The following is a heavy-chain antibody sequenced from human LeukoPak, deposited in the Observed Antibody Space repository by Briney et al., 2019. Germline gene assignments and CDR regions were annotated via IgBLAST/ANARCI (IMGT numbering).Heavy chain of an antibody. J-gene: IGHJ5*02. D-gene: IGHD6-13*01. V-gene: IGHV1-18*01. Sequence: GAPVKVSCKASGYTFTSYGISWVRQAPGQGPEWMGWISAYNGNTNYAQKLQGRVTMTTDTSTSTAYMELRSLRSDDTAVYYCARRGGVRSWYWFDPWGQGTLVTVSP. CDR2: ISAYNGNT. CDR3: ARRGGVRSWYWFDP. CDR1: GYTFTSYG.